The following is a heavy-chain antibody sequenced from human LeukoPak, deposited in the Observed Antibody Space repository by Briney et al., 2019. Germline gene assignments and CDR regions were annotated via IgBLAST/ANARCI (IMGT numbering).Heavy chain of an antibody. V-gene: IGHV3-21*01. CDR3: ARDSSGPYYFDY. CDR2: ISSSSSYI. CDR1: GFTFSSYA. Sequence: GGSLRLSCAASGFTFSSYAMSWVRQAPGKGLEWVSSISSSSSYIYYADSVKGRFTISRDNAKNSLYLQMNSLRAEDTAVYYCARDSSGPYYFDYWGQGTLVTVSS. J-gene: IGHJ4*02. D-gene: IGHD6-19*01.